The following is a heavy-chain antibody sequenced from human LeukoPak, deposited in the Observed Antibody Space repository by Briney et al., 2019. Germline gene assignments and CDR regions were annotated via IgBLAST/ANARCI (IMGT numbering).Heavy chain of an antibody. Sequence: SETLSLTCTVSGGSISSYYWSWIRQPPGKGLEWIGYIYYSGSTNYNPSLKGRVTISVDTSKNQFSLKLSSVTAADTAVYYCAREAEYSSSWYRGRGYYFDYWGQGTLVTVSS. V-gene: IGHV4-59*01. CDR1: GGSISSYY. CDR2: IYYSGST. J-gene: IGHJ4*02. D-gene: IGHD6-13*01. CDR3: AREAEYSSSWYRGRGYYFDY.